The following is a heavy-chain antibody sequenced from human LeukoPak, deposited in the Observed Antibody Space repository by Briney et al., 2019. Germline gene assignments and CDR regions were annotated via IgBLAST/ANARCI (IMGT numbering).Heavy chain of an antibody. Sequence: GRSLRLSCAASGFTFSRYAMHWVRQAPGKGLEWVARITYDASIKYYADSVKGRFTISRDNAKNTLFLQMNGLTAEDTAVYYCATDRSRGANHWFDPWGQGTLVTVSS. CDR3: ATDRSRGANHWFDP. CDR2: ITYDASIK. D-gene: IGHD3-10*01. CDR1: GFTFSRYA. V-gene: IGHV3-30-3*01. J-gene: IGHJ5*02.